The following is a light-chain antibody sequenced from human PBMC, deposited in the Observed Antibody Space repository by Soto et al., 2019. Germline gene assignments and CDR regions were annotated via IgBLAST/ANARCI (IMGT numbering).Light chain of an antibody. CDR2: EVS. CDR3: SSYAATNNIV. Sequence: QSVLTQPPSASGSPGQSVTISCTGTSSDVGGYNFVSWYQQHPGKAPKLMIYEVSKRPSGVPDRFSGSKSGNTASLTVSGLQAADEADYYCSSYAATNNIVFGIGTKVTVL. CDR1: SSDVGGYNF. V-gene: IGLV2-8*01. J-gene: IGLJ1*01.